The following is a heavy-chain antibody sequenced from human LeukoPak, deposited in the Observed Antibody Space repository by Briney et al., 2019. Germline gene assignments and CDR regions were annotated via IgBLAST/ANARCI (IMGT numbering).Heavy chain of an antibody. D-gene: IGHD3-3*01. CDR1: GFTFSSYG. CDR2: IRYDGSNK. CDR3: AKGAQYYDFWSGYYYYYMDV. J-gene: IGHJ6*03. V-gene: IGHV3-30*02. Sequence: GGSLRLSCAASGFTFSSYGMHWVRQAPGKGLEWVAFIRYDGSNKYYADSVKGRFTISRDNSKNTLYLQMNSLRAEDTAVYYCAKGAQYYDFWSGYYYYYMDVWGKGTTVPVSS.